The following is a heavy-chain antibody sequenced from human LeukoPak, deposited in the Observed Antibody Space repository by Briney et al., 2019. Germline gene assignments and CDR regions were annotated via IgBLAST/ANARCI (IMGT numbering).Heavy chain of an antibody. CDR1: GGSISSSSYY. CDR2: IYYSGNT. CDR3: VGHPAGRAVAGSY. D-gene: IGHD6-19*01. V-gene: IGHV4-39*01. J-gene: IGHJ4*02. Sequence: PSETLSLTCTVSGGSISSSSYYWGWIRQPPGKGLEWIGSIYYSGNTYYSPSLKSRVTISVDTSKNQFSLKLSSVTAADTAVYYCVGHPAGRAVAGSYWGQGTLVTVSS.